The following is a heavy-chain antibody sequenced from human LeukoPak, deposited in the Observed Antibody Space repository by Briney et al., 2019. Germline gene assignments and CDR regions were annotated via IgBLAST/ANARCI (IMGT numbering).Heavy chain of an antibody. D-gene: IGHD4-17*01. J-gene: IGHJ4*02. CDR1: GFTFSTYR. CDR3: AREVRVTTVLDY. Sequence: GGSLRLSCAASGFTFSTYRMNWVRQAPGKGLEWVSSISSSSYIYYADSVNGRFTISRDNAKNSLFLQMNSLRAEDTAVYYCAREVRVTTVLDYWGQGTQATVFS. CDR2: ISSSSYI. V-gene: IGHV3-21*06.